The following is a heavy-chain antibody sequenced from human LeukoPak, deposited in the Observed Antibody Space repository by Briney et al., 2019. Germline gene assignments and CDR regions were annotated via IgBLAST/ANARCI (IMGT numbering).Heavy chain of an antibody. V-gene: IGHV3-30-3*01. J-gene: IGHJ4*02. CDR3: VATSGSSTN. CDR1: GFTFSNYT. CDR2: VSYGGSIK. Sequence: GGSLRLSCVASGFTFSNYTMHWVRQAPSKGLEWVAVVSYGGSIKYYADSVKSRLTISRDNSENTLYLQMNSLRAEDTAVYYCVATSGSSTNWGQGTLVTVSP. D-gene: IGHD2-2*01.